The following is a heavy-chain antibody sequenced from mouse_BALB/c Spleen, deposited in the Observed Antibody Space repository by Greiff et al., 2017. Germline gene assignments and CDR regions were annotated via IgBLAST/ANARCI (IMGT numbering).Heavy chain of an antibody. Sequence: VQLVESGAELVRPGTSVKVSCKASGYAFTNYLIEWVKQRPGQGLEWIGVINPGSGGTNYNEKFKGKATLTADKSSSTAYMQLSSLTSDDSAVYFCARVYGSSYGYAMDYWGQGTSVTVSS. CDR1: GYAFTNYL. V-gene: IGHV1-54*01. CDR3: ARVYGSSYGYAMDY. J-gene: IGHJ4*01. CDR2: INPGSGGT. D-gene: IGHD1-1*01.